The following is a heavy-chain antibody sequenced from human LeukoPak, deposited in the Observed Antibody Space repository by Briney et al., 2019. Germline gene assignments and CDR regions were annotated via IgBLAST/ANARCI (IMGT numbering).Heavy chain of an antibody. V-gene: IGHV5-51*01. CDR2: IYPGDSAT. D-gene: IGHD2-21*02. CDR3: ARLPYCGGDCYPNWFDT. CDR1: GYSFTNYW. Sequence: SGESLKISCKGSGYSFTNYWIGWVRQMPGKGLELMGVIYPGDSATRYSPSFQGQVAISVDKSIRTAYLQWSSLKASDIAMYYCARLPYCGGDCYPNWFDTWGQGTLVTVSS. J-gene: IGHJ5*02.